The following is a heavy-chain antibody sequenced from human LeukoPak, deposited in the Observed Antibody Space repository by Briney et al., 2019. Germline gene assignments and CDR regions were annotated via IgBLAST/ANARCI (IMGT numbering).Heavy chain of an antibody. Sequence: GGSLRLSCAASGLTFSSYGMHWVRQAPGKGLEWVAVISYDGSNKYYADSVKGRFTISRDNSKNTLYLQMNSLRAEDTAVYYCAKLAERTSSSWYYYYYYGMDVWGQGTTVTVSS. CDR2: ISYDGSNK. V-gene: IGHV3-30*18. J-gene: IGHJ6*02. D-gene: IGHD6-13*01. CDR1: GLTFSSYG. CDR3: AKLAERTSSSWYYYYYYGMDV.